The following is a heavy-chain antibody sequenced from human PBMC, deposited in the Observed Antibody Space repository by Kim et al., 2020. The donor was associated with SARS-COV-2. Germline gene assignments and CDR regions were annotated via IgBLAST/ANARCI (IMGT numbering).Heavy chain of an antibody. J-gene: IGHJ4*02. CDR3: ARRGYYGDSGSYRAVFDY. CDR2: IYPGDSDT. V-gene: IGHV5-51*01. D-gene: IGHD4-17*01. CDR1: GYSFTSYW. Sequence: GESLKISCKGSGYSFTSYWIGWVRQMPGKGLEWMGIIYPGDSDTRYSPSFQGQVTISADKSISTAYLQWSSLKASDTAMYYCARRGYYGDSGSYRAVFDYWGQGTLVTVSS.